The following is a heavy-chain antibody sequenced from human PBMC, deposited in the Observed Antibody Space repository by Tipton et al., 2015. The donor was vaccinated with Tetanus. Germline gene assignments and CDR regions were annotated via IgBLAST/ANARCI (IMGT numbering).Heavy chain of an antibody. J-gene: IGHJ6*02. CDR3: ARDHGITWGGMGYYYGMDV. D-gene: IGHD3-16*01. V-gene: IGHV4-34*09. CDR2: INHRGGI. Sequence: LRLSCAVSGGSSSSFYWSWIRQPPGKGLEWIGEINHRGGITYNPSLRGRVTISVDTSKNQFSLRLSSVTAADTAVYYCARDHGITWGGMGYYYGMDVWGQGTTVTVSS. CDR1: GGSSSSFY.